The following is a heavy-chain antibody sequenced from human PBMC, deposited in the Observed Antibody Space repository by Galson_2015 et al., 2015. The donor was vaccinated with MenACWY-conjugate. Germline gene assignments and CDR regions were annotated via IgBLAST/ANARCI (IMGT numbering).Heavy chain of an antibody. CDR1: GFTFSNYA. CDR2: FSGSGGST. CDR3: AKGSISSAYGPIEY. D-gene: IGHD3-22*01. J-gene: IGHJ4*02. V-gene: IGHV3-23*01. Sequence: SLRLSCAASGFTFSNYAMIWVRQAPGKGLQWVSSFSGSGGSTHYADSVKGRFTISTEDSKSTLYLQMKSLRAEDTALYYCAKGSISSAYGPIEYWGQGTLVTVSS.